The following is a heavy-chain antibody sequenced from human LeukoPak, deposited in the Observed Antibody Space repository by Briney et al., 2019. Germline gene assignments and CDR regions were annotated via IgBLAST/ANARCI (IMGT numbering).Heavy chain of an antibody. Sequence: PGGSLRLSCVASGFTFSNYAIHWVRRPPGEGLEWVAVMSTDGSLQYYANSVKGRFTISRDNYKSTLFPQMNSLSAADTAVYYCGRQVAPGQWLVNLWGQGTLVTVSS. J-gene: IGHJ5*02. D-gene: IGHD6-19*01. CDR1: GFTFSNYA. CDR3: GRQVAPGQWLVNL. CDR2: MSTDGSLQ. V-gene: IGHV3-30*01.